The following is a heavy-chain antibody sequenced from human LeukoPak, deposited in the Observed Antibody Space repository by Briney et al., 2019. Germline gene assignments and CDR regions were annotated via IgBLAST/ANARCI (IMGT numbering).Heavy chain of an antibody. D-gene: IGHD2-15*01. J-gene: IGHJ4*02. Sequence: PSETLSLTCAVYGGSFSGYYWSWIRQPPGKGLEWIGEINHSGSTNYSPSLKSRVTISVDTSKNQFSLKLSSVTAADTAVYYCALVVVAATGGFFDYWGQGTLVTVSS. V-gene: IGHV4-34*01. CDR1: GGSFSGYY. CDR2: INHSGST. CDR3: ALVVVAATGGFFDY.